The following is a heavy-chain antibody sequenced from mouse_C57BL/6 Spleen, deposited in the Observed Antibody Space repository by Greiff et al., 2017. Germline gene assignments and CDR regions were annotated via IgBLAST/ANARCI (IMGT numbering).Heavy chain of an antibody. CDR2: IYPGSGNT. CDR1: GYTFTDYY. V-gene: IGHV1-76*01. D-gene: IGHD4-1*01. J-gene: IGHJ3*01. Sequence: LQESGAELVRPGASVKLSCKASGYTFTDYYINWVKQRPGQGLEWIARIYPGSGNTYYNEKFKGKATLTAEKSSSTAYMQLSSLTSEDSAVYFCARGISGTVFAYWGQGTLVTVSA. CDR3: ARGISGTVFAY.